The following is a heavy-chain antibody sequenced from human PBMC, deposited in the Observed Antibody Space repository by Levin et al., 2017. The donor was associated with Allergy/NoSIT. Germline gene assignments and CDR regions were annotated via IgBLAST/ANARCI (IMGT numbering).Heavy chain of an antibody. V-gene: IGHV5-51*01. J-gene: IGHJ4*02. D-gene: IGHD6-19*01. CDR2: IYPGDSDT. CDR3: ARGAHYSSGWWGY. Sequence: RGESLKISCKGXXXICTGDGMAGVGSMLGKGLEWMGIIYPGDSDTRYSPSFQGQVTISADKSISTAYLQWSSLKASDTAMYYCARGAHYSSGWWGYWGQGTVVTVSS. CDR1: XXICTGDG.